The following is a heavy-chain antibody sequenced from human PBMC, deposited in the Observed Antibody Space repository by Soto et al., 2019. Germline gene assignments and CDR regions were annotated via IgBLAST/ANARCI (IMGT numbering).Heavy chain of an antibody. CDR1: GASISGGDWF. CDR3: ARTVLSDFDY. Sequence: QVQLQESGPGLVKPSQTLSLTCTISGASISGGDWFWSWIRQPPGKGLEWLGYIYHTGSTSHSPSLKCRLLISVDTSKNQVSLQLDSVTAADTAVYFCARTVLSDFDYWGQGIRVAVSS. J-gene: IGHJ4*02. CDR2: IYHTGST. V-gene: IGHV4-30-4*01. D-gene: IGHD4-4*01.